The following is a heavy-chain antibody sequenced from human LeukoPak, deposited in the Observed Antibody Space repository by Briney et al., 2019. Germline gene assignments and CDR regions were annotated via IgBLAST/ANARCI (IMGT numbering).Heavy chain of an antibody. CDR3: ARVQGSFTIFGVALSSYFDY. J-gene: IGHJ4*02. D-gene: IGHD3-3*01. Sequence: ASVKVSCKASGYTFTSYGISSVRQAPGQGLEWMGWISAYNGNTNYAQKLQGRVTMTTDTSTSTAYMELRSLRSDDTAVYYCARVQGSFTIFGVALSSYFDYWGQGTLVTVSS. CDR2: ISAYNGNT. V-gene: IGHV1-18*01. CDR1: GYTFTSYG.